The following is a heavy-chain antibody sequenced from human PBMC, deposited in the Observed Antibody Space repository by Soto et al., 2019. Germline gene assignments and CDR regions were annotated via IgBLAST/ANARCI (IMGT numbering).Heavy chain of an antibody. V-gene: IGHV4-59*01. Sequence: KTXETLSLTCTVSGGSISNYYWGWIRQPPGKGLEWIGCIYYTGTTNYNPSLKSRVTISVDTSKNQFSLKLSSVTAADTAVYYCARDSVAANFDYWGQGTLVTVSS. D-gene: IGHD5-12*01. J-gene: IGHJ4*02. CDR2: IYYTGTT. CDR1: GGSISNYY. CDR3: ARDSVAANFDY.